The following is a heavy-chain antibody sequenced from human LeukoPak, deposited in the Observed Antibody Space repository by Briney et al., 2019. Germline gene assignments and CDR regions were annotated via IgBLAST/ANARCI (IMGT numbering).Heavy chain of an antibody. Sequence: GGSLRLSCAASGFTFSSYAMHWVRQAPGKGLEWVAVISYDGSNKYYADSVKGRFTISRDNSKNTLYLQMNSLRAEDTAVYYCATPEANYGDYVGDAFDIWGQGTMVTVSS. CDR1: GFTFSSYA. CDR2: ISYDGSNK. D-gene: IGHD4-17*01. J-gene: IGHJ3*02. V-gene: IGHV3-30*04. CDR3: ATPEANYGDYVGDAFDI.